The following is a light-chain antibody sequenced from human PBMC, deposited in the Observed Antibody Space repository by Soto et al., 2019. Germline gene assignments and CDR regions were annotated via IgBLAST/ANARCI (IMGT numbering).Light chain of an antibody. CDR1: TSNIGTNT. Sequence: QSVLTQPPSASGTPGQTVTMSCSGSTSNIGTNTVTWYQQLPGSAPKVLIYVNNQRRSGVPDRFSGSKSGTSAFLAIIGLQSEDEADYYCATWDDNLNGLVFGEGTKLTVL. V-gene: IGLV1-44*01. CDR3: ATWDDNLNGLV. J-gene: IGLJ2*01. CDR2: VNN.